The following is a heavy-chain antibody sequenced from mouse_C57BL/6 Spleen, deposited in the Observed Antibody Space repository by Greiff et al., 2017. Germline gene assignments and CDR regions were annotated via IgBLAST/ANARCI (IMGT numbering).Heavy chain of an antibody. Sequence: VQLKESGPELVKPGASVKIPCKASGYTFTDYNMDWVKQSHGKSLEWIGDINPNNGGTIYNQKFKGKATLTVDKSSSTAYMELRSLTSEDTAVYYCARGLYYGSSYDAMDYWGQGTSVTVSS. J-gene: IGHJ4*01. CDR3: ARGLYYGSSYDAMDY. V-gene: IGHV1-18*01. D-gene: IGHD1-1*01. CDR2: INPNNGGT. CDR1: GYTFTDYN.